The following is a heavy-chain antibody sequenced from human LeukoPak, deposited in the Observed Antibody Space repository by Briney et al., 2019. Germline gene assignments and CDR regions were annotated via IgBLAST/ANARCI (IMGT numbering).Heavy chain of an antibody. CDR2: IYTSGTT. J-gene: IGHJ4*02. D-gene: IGHD3-22*01. CDR3: ASTTYYYDSSGYYFLDY. Sequence: SETLSLTCTFSGAAISSYFWSWIRQPAGRGMEWIGRIYTSGTTNYNPSLKSRVTMSVDTSKNQFSLKLSSVTAADTAVYYCASTTYYYDSSGYYFLDYWGQGTLVTVSS. CDR1: GAAISSYF. V-gene: IGHV4-4*07.